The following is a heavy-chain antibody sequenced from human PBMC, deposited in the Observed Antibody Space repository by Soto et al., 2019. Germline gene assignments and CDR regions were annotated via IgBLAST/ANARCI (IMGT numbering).Heavy chain of an antibody. D-gene: IGHD3-22*01. CDR1: GFNFITYS. CDR3: VRDGLDYCDTERLYFDK. Sequence: EVQLVESGGGPVRPGGSLKLSCAASGFNFITYSLSWVRQAPGKGLEWVASISSSAVYIDYADSVKGRFTISRDNANNSLNLQMNSLRAEDTATYHCVRDGLDYCDTERLYFDKWGQGTLVTVSS. CDR2: ISSSAVYI. V-gene: IGHV3-21*01. J-gene: IGHJ4*02.